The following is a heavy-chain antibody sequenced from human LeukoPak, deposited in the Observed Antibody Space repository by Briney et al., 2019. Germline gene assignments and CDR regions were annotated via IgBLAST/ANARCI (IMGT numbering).Heavy chain of an antibody. D-gene: IGHD6-13*01. V-gene: IGHV3-21*01. CDR3: AREGQQLDYYYYYYMDV. CDR1: GFTFSSYS. Sequence: GGSLRLSCAASGFTFSSYSMNWVRQAPGKGLEWVSSISSSSSYIYYADSVKGRFTISRDNAKSSLYLQMNSLRAEDTAVYYCAREGQQLDYYYYYYMDVWGKGTTVTVSS. CDR2: ISSSSSYI. J-gene: IGHJ6*03.